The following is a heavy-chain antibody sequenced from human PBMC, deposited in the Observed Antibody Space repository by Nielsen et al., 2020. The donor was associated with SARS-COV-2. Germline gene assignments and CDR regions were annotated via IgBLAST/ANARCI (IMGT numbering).Heavy chain of an antibody. CDR3: ARDRQWGDLEYYYYYGMDV. J-gene: IGHJ6*02. CDR2: IDGNGFRT. V-gene: IGHV3-23*01. CDR1: GFSLNDYG. Sequence: GESLKISCEAFGFSLNDYGMSWVRQAPGKGLEWVSTIDGNGFRTYYADPVKGRSTISRDTSKNTLFLQMNSLSAEDTAVYYCARDRQWGDLEYYYYYGMDVWGQGTTVTVSS. D-gene: IGHD3-16*01.